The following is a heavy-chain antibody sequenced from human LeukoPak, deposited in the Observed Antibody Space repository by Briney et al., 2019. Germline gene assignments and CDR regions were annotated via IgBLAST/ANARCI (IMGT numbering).Heavy chain of an antibody. CDR3: ASGDSGSSWYYFDY. V-gene: IGHV3-21*01. D-gene: IGHD6-13*01. CDR1: GFTFSTYA. J-gene: IGHJ4*02. Sequence: PGGSLRLSCAASGFTFSTYAMSWVRQAPGKGLEWVSSISSGSRYIYYADSVKGRFTISRDNAKNSLYLQMNSLRAEDTTVYYCASGDSGSSWYYFDYWGQGTLVTVSS. CDR2: ISSGSRYI.